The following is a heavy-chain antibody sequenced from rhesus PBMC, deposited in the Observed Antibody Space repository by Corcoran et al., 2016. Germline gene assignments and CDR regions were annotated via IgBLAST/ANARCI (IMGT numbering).Heavy chain of an antibody. CDR3: AKQGHKGAPSYYGFDS. CDR1: GGSRRDNW. Sequence: QLQLQESGPGLMKPSEDLSLTCVVFGGSRRDNWWSRIRQVPGKGLLWIGRISGNNGTTLFTTSLKSRCYISTCTSNNQFSLKLMSVTATDPSIYYCAKQGHKGAPSYYGFDSWGQGVVFTVSS. J-gene: IGHJ6*01. D-gene: IGHD2-39*01. CDR2: ISGNNGTT. V-gene: IGHV4-173*01.